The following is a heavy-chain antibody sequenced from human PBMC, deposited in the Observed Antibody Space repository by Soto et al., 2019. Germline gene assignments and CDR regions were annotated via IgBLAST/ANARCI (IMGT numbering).Heavy chain of an antibody. D-gene: IGHD1-26*01. CDR3: ARELGATRVAFDI. Sequence: GASVKVSCKASGYTFTGYYMHWVRQAPGQGFEWMGWINPNSGGTNYAQKFQGRVTMTRDTSISTAYMELSRLRSDDTAVYYCARELGATRVAFDIWGHGTMVTVSS. J-gene: IGHJ3*02. V-gene: IGHV1-2*02. CDR2: INPNSGGT. CDR1: GYTFTGYY.